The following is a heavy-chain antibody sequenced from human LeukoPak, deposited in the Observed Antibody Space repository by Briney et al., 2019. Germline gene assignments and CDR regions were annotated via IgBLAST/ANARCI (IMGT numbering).Heavy chain of an antibody. Sequence: GSLRLSWAASGFTFSSYAMSWVRQAPGKGLEWVSAISGSGGSTYYADSVKGRFTISRDNSKNTLYLQMNSLRAEDTAVYYCAKVSLTYSSSWVLYFDYWGQGTLVTVSS. CDR3: AKVSLTYSSSWVLYFDY. D-gene: IGHD6-13*01. CDR1: GFTFSSYA. J-gene: IGHJ4*02. V-gene: IGHV3-23*01. CDR2: ISGSGGST.